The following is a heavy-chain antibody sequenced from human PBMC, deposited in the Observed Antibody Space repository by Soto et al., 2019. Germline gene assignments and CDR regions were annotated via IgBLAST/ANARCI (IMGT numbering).Heavy chain of an antibody. D-gene: IGHD3-10*01. V-gene: IGHV3-23*01. Sequence: QLLESGGGLVQPGGSLRLSCAASGFTFSSYSMNWVRQAPGKGLQWVATVGGGGDNIFYADSVKGRFTISRDDSQNMLFWQMNSPRPEDTAVNFGAKRDYGAGRSRPVINYWGQGTIVTVPS. J-gene: IGHJ4*02. CDR3: AKRDYGAGRSRPVINY. CDR1: GFTFSSYS. CDR2: VGGGGDNI.